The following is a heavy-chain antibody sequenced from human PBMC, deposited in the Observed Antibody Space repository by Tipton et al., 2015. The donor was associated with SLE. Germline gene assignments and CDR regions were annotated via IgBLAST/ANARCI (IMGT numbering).Heavy chain of an antibody. CDR2: IYYSGST. CDR1: GGSISSYY. CDR3: ARINADYGSGSYCALFDY. V-gene: IGHV4-59*01. Sequence: GLVKPSETLSLTCTVSGGSISSYYWSWIRQPPGKGLEWIGYIYYSGSTNYNPSLKSRVTISVDTSKNQFSLKLSSVTAADTAVYYCARINADYGSGSYCALFDYWGQGTLVTVSS. D-gene: IGHD3-10*01. J-gene: IGHJ4*02.